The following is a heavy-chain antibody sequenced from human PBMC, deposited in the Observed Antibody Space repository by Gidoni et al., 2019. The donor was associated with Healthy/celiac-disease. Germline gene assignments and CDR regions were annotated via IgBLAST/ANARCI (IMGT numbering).Heavy chain of an antibody. V-gene: IGHV3-33*01. CDR3: ARERHGSGSTGIYYYGMDV. CDR2: IWYDGSNK. J-gene: IGHJ6*02. D-gene: IGHD3-10*01. Sequence: QVQLVESGGGVVQPGRSLRLSCAASGFTSSSYGMHWVRQAPGKGLEWVAVIWYDGSNKYYADSVKGRFTISRDNSKNTLYLQMNSLRAEDTAVYYCARERHGSGSTGIYYYGMDVWGQGTTVTVSS. CDR1: GFTSSSYG.